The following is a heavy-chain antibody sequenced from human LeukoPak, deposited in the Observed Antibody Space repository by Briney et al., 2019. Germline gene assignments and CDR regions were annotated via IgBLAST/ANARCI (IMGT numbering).Heavy chain of an antibody. CDR1: GGSFSGYY. CDR3: ARRNYDYVWGSYRRDIDY. D-gene: IGHD3-16*02. J-gene: IGHJ4*02. CDR2: INHSGST. V-gene: IGHV4-34*01. Sequence: SETLSLTCAVYGGSFSGYYWSWIRQPPGKGLEWIGEINHSGSTNYNPSLKSRVTISVDTSKNQFSLRLSSVTAADTAVYYCARRNYDYVWGSYRRDIDYWGQGTLVTVSS.